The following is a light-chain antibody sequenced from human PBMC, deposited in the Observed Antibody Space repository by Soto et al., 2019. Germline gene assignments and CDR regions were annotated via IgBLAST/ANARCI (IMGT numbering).Light chain of an antibody. Sequence: DIQMTQSPSTLSASVGDRVTITCRASQSISSWLAWYQQKPGKAPKLLIYDASSLESGVQSRFSGSASDTASAPTISSPQPDDFATYYYQQYNSYSPSTFGQGTKVEIK. J-gene: IGKJ1*01. V-gene: IGKV1-5*01. CDR2: DAS. CDR1: QSISSW. CDR3: QQYNSYSPST.